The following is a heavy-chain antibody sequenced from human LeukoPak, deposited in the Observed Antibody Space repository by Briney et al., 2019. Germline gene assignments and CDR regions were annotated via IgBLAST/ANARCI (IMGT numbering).Heavy chain of an antibody. J-gene: IGHJ6*03. Sequence: GRSLRLSCGASESTFRTYWMTWLRQAPGKGLEWLANIKHDGSDRYYVDSVKGRFTISRDNAKNSLYLQVYSLRAEDKAVYYCVRYPRGYFYMDVWGKGTTVTASS. CDR3: VRYPRGYFYMDV. D-gene: IGHD2-2*01. CDR1: ESTFRTYW. CDR2: IKHDGSDR. V-gene: IGHV3-7*01.